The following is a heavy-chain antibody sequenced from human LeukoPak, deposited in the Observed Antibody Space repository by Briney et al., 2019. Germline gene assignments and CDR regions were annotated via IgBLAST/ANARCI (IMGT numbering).Heavy chain of an antibody. J-gene: IGHJ4*02. CDR1: GYTFTGHY. Sequence: ASVKVSCKASGYTFTGHYMHWVRQAPGQGLEWMGWINPNSGGTNYAQKFQGRVTMTRDTSISTAYMELSRLRSDDTAVYYCARAPPETSDFDYWGQGTLVAVSS. CDR2: INPNSGGT. CDR3: ARAPPETSDFDY. D-gene: IGHD6-6*01. V-gene: IGHV1-2*02.